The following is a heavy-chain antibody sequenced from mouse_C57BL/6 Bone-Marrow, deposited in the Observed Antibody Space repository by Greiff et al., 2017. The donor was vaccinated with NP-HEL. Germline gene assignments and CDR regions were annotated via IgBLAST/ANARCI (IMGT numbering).Heavy chain of an antibody. J-gene: IGHJ2*01. CDR1: GFNIKDYY. D-gene: IGHD2-14*01. CDR2: IDPEDGDT. Sequence: EVQLQQSGAELVRPGASVKLSCTASGFNIKDYYMHWVKQRPEQGLEWIGRIDPEDGDTEYAPKFQGKATMTADTSSHTAYLQLSSLTSEDTAVYYCTTYAKTYFDFWGQGTTLTVSS. V-gene: IGHV14-1*01. CDR3: TTYAKTYFDF.